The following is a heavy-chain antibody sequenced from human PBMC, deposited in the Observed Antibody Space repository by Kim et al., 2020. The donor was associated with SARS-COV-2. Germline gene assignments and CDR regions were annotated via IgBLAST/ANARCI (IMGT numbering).Heavy chain of an antibody. CDR2: IYHSGST. V-gene: IGHV4-4*02. CDR3: ARRRSITMIVVETYYYGMDV. J-gene: IGHJ6*02. D-gene: IGHD3-22*01. CDR1: GGSISSSNW. Sequence: SETLSLTCAVSGGSISSSNWWSWVRQPPGKGLEWIGEIYHSGSTNYNPSLKSRVTISVDKFKNQFSLKLSSVTAADTAVYYCARRRSITMIVVETYYYGMDVWGQGTTVTVSS.